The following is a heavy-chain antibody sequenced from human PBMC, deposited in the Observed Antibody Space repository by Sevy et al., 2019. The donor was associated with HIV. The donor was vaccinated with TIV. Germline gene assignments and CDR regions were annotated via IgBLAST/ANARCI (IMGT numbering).Heavy chain of an antibody. D-gene: IGHD2-2*01. CDR3: ARDDCPNTSCHGSLLY. Sequence: ASVKVSCKASGYTFTSYGISRVRQAPGQGLEWMGWISAYNANTNSAQKLQGRVTMTTDTSTSTAYMELRSLRSDDTAVYYCARDDCPNTSCHGSLLYWGQGTLVTVSS. CDR2: ISAYNANT. V-gene: IGHV1-18*01. J-gene: IGHJ4*02. CDR1: GYTFTSYG.